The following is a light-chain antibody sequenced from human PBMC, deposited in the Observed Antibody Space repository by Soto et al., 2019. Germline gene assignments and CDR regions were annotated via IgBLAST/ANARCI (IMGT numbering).Light chain of an antibody. J-gene: IGLJ1*01. CDR2: EVN. CDR3: SSYAGSNNPYV. Sequence: QSVLTQPPSASGSLGQSVTISCTGTRSDVGGYDYVSWYQQHPGKGPKVLIYEVNKRPSGVPDRFSGSKSGNTASLTVSGLQPEDEADYYCSSYAGSNNPYVFGTGTKVTVL. V-gene: IGLV2-8*01. CDR1: RSDVGGYDY.